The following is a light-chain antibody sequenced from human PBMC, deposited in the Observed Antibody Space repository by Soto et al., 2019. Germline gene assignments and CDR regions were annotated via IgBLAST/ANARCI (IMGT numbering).Light chain of an antibody. CDR3: QQYNNWPPYT. CDR2: GAS. V-gene: IGKV3-15*01. J-gene: IGKJ2*01. CDR1: QSIRSN. Sequence: EIVMTQSPATLSVSPGERATLSCRASQSIRSNLAWYQQKPGQAPRLLIYGASTRATGIPARFSGSGSGTEFTLTISSLQSEDFAVYYCQQYNNWPPYTFRQGTKLDIK.